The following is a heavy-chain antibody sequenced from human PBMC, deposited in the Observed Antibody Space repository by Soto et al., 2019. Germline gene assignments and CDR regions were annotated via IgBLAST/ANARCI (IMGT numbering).Heavy chain of an antibody. CDR1: GFTFSDYY. CDR2: ISSSSSYT. D-gene: IGHD2-15*01. CDR3: VAAVIPYYFDY. Sequence: QVQLVESGGGLVEPGGSLRLSCAASGFTFSDYYMSWIRQAPGKGLEWVSYISSSSSYTNYADSVKGRFTISRDNAKNSLYLQMNSLRAEDTAVYYCVAAVIPYYFDYWGQGTLVTVSS. J-gene: IGHJ4*02. V-gene: IGHV3-11*05.